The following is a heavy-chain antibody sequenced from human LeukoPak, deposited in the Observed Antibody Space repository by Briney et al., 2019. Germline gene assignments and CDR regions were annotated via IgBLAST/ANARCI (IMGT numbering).Heavy chain of an antibody. V-gene: IGHV3-30-3*01. CDR2: ISYGGSNK. Sequence: PGWSLRLSCAASGFTFSSYAMHWVRQAPGKGLEWVAVISYGGSNKYYADSVKGRFTISRDNSKNTLYLQMNSLRAEDTAVYYCARDPYYYGSGSYYNYWGQGTLVTVSS. J-gene: IGHJ4*02. CDR1: GFTFSSYA. CDR3: ARDPYYYGSGSYYNY. D-gene: IGHD3-10*01.